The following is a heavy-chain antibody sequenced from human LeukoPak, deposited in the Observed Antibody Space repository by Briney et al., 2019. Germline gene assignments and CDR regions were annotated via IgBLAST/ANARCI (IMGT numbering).Heavy chain of an antibody. CDR2: ISGSGGTT. CDR3: AKDRSTVTSKYFNY. V-gene: IGHV3-23*01. Sequence: GGALRLSCAASGFTFISYAMSWVRQAPGKGLEWVSAISGSGGTTYYADSVKGRFTISRDNSKNTLYLQMSSLRAEDTAVYYCAKDRSTVTSKYFNYWGQGTLVTVSS. CDR1: GFTFISYA. D-gene: IGHD4-17*01. J-gene: IGHJ4*02.